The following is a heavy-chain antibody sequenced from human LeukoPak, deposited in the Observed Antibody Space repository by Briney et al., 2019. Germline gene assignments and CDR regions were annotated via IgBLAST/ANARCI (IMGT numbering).Heavy chain of an antibody. CDR2: IYHSGST. V-gene: IGHV4-4*02. D-gene: IGHD3-22*01. CDR1: GGSISSSNW. CDR3: ARAVGSSGYCFDY. J-gene: IGHJ4*02. Sequence: PSETLSLTCAVSGGSISSSNWWSWVRQPPGKGLEWIGEIYHSGSTNYNPSLKSRVTISVDKSKNQFSLKLSSVTAADTAVYYCARAVGSSGYCFDYWGQGTLVTISS.